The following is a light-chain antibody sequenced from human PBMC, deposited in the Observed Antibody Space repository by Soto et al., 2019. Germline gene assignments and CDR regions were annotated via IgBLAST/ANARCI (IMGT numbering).Light chain of an antibody. Sequence: EIVLTQSPATLSLSPGERATLSCRASQSVSSYLAWYQQKPGQAPRLLIYDASNRATGIPARLSGSVSGTDFTLTISSLEPEDFAVYYCQQRSNWPRALTFGGGTKVEIK. CDR1: QSVSSY. V-gene: IGKV3-11*01. CDR3: QQRSNWPRALT. CDR2: DAS. J-gene: IGKJ4*01.